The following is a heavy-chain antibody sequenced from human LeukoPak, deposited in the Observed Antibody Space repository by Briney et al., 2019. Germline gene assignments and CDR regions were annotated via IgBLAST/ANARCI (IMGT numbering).Heavy chain of an antibody. J-gene: IGHJ5*02. CDR2: MNPNSGNT. CDR1: GYTSTSYD. CDR3: ARGSSWYWFDP. Sequence: EASVKVSCKASGYTSTSYDINWVRKATGQGLEWMGWMNPNSGNTGYAQKFQGRVTMTRNTSISTAYMELSSLRSEDTAVYYCARGSSWYWFDPWGQGTLVTVSS. V-gene: IGHV1-8*01. D-gene: IGHD6-13*01.